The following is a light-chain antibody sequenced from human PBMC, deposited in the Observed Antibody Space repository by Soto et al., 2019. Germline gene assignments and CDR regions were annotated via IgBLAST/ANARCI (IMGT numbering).Light chain of an antibody. V-gene: IGLV1-47*01. Sequence: QSVLTQPPSASGTPGQRVTISCSGSSSNSGSNYVYWYQQLPGTPPKLLIYRNNQRPSGVPDRFSGSKSGTSASLAISGLRSEDEADYYCAAWDDSLSGQVFGTGTKVTVL. J-gene: IGLJ1*01. CDR3: AAWDDSLSGQV. CDR2: RNN. CDR1: SSNSGSNY.